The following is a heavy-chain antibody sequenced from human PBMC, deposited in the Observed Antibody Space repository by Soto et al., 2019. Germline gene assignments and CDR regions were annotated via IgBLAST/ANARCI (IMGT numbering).Heavy chain of an antibody. CDR1: GFTFSSYG. Sequence: QVQLVESGGGVVQPGRSLRLSCAASGFTFSSYGMHWVRQAPGKGLEWVAVISYDGSNKYYADSVKGRFTISRDNSKNTLYLQMNSLRAEDTAVYYCAKDRRKVVVAAPFDYWGQGTLVTVSS. CDR3: AKDRRKVVVAAPFDY. J-gene: IGHJ4*02. D-gene: IGHD2-15*01. V-gene: IGHV3-30*18. CDR2: ISYDGSNK.